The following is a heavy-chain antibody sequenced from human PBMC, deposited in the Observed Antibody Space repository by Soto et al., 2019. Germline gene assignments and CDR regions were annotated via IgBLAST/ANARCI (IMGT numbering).Heavy chain of an antibody. V-gene: IGHV4-39*01. D-gene: IGHD3-10*01. CDR3: ASLIGELLDY. CDR2: IYYSGST. CDR1: GGSISSSSYY. Sequence: PSETLSLTCTVSGGSISSSSYYWGWIRQPPGKGLEWIGSIYYSGSTYYNPSLKSRVTISVDTSKNQFSLKLSSVTAADTAVYYCASLIGELLDYWGQGTLVTVSS. J-gene: IGHJ4*02.